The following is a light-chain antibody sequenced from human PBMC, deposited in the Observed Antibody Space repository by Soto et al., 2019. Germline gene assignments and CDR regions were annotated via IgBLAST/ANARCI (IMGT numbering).Light chain of an antibody. CDR1: QSISSY. Sequence: DMQITPSPCSVSASVGEGVTMTCRASQSISSYLNWYQQKPGKAPKLLIYAASSLQSAVPSRFSGSGYGTDFTLTISSMQPEDSATYHCQQSYTTSFGPGTTVDIK. CDR3: QQSYTTS. CDR2: AAS. V-gene: IGKV1-39*01. J-gene: IGKJ1*01.